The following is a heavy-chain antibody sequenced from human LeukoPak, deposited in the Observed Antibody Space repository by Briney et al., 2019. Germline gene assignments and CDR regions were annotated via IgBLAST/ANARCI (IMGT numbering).Heavy chain of an antibody. Sequence: SETLSLTCAVYGGSFSGYYWSWIRQPPGKGLEWIGEINHSGSTNYNPSLKSRVTISVDTSKNQFFLRLSSVTAADTAVYYCARFSEYYHSSVHYLDYWGQGTLVSVSS. D-gene: IGHD3-22*01. J-gene: IGHJ4*02. V-gene: IGHV4-34*01. CDR1: GGSFSGYY. CDR3: ARFSEYYHSSVHYLDY. CDR2: INHSGST.